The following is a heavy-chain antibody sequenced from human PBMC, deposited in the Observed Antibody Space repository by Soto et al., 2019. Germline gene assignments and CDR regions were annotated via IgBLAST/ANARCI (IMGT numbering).Heavy chain of an antibody. CDR2: ISAYNGNT. Sequence: ASVKVSCKASGYTFTSYGSSWVRQAPGQGLEWMGWISAYNGNTNYAQKLQGRVTMTTDTSTSTAYMELRSLRSDDTAVYYCARNSYCGGDCIKWFDPWGQGTLVSVSS. J-gene: IGHJ5*02. CDR1: GYTFTSYG. CDR3: ARNSYCGGDCIKWFDP. D-gene: IGHD2-21*02. V-gene: IGHV1-18*04.